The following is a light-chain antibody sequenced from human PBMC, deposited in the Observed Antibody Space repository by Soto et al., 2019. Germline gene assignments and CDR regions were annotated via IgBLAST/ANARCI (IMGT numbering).Light chain of an antibody. CDR3: QQYGSSRWT. CDR1: QSISSTY. V-gene: IGKV3-20*01. CDR2: AAS. Sequence: EIVLTQSPDTLSLFPGERATLSCRASQSISSTYLAWYQQKPGQAPRPLISAASNRATGTPDRFSGSGSGTDFTLTISRPEPEDFAVYYCQQYGSSRWTLGQGTKVEVK. J-gene: IGKJ1*01.